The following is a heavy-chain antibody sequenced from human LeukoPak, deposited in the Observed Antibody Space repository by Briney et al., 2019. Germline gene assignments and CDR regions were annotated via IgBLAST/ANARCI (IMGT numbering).Heavy chain of an antibody. J-gene: IGHJ4*02. V-gene: IGHV4-4*07. CDR1: GDSIRTYY. Sequence: SETLSLTCSVSGDSIRTYYWSWIRQPAGKGLEWIGRIYSSGSTNYNPSLKSRVTISLDTSKNQFSLKLSSVTAADTAVYYCAKHYMGSSYNHGLDCWGQGTLVTVSS. CDR2: IYSSGST. CDR3: AKHYMGSSYNHGLDC. D-gene: IGHD3-10*01.